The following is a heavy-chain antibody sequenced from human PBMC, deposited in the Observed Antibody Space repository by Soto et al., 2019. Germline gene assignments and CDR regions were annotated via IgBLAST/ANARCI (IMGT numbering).Heavy chain of an antibody. D-gene: IGHD7-27*01. J-gene: IGHJ4*02. Sequence: GGSLRLSCEVSGLSFSSRCMSWVRQAPGKGLEWVADIDPVGSQVVYGASVMGRFTVSRDNAKKSLFLQMNSLRVEDTAFYYCERDPAWGSVESWGLGTLVTLSS. CDR1: GLSFSSRC. V-gene: IGHV3-7*01. CDR2: IDPVGSQV. CDR3: ERDPAWGSVES.